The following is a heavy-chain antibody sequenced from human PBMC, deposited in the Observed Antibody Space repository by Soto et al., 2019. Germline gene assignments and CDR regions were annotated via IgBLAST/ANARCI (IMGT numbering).Heavy chain of an antibody. CDR2: IYYSGST. CDR1: GGSISSYC. CDR3: ARGDRYCGGDCHSRRRSVYYYGMDV. J-gene: IGHJ6*02. V-gene: IGHV4-59*12. D-gene: IGHD2-21*02. Sequence: SDTLCLTSTVSGGSISSYCLSWIRQPQGKGREWIGYIYYSGSTNYNPSLKSRVTISVDTSKNQFSLKLSSVTAADTAVYYCARGDRYCGGDCHSRRRSVYYYGMDVWGQGTTVTV.